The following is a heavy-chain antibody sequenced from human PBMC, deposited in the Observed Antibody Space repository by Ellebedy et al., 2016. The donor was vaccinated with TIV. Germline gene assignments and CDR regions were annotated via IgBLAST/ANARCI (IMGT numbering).Heavy chain of an antibody. V-gene: IGHV3-7*03. CDR3: ARAAIWASFDH. D-gene: IGHD2-21*01. CDR2: IRGDGSDK. CDR1: EFDLSGYW. J-gene: IGHJ4*02. Sequence: GGSLRLSCAASEFDLSGYWMSWVRQAPGKGLEWVANIRGDGSDKWYVESVKDRFTISRDNAKNYLSLQMDSLRAEDTAVYFCARAAIWASFDHWGQGTLVTVSS.